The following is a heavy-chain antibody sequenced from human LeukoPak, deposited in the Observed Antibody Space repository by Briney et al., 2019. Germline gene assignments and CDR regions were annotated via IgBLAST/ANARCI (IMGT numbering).Heavy chain of an antibody. Sequence: PSETLSLTCTVSGGSISSSSYYWGWIRQPPGKGLEWIGSICYSGSTYYNPSLKSRVTISVDTSKNQFSLKLSSVTAADTAVYYCARQRAMVRGVIYYYYYYYMDVWGKGTTVTISS. D-gene: IGHD3-10*01. CDR1: GGSISSSSYY. CDR3: ARQRAMVRGVIYYYYYYYMDV. V-gene: IGHV4-39*01. J-gene: IGHJ6*03. CDR2: ICYSGST.